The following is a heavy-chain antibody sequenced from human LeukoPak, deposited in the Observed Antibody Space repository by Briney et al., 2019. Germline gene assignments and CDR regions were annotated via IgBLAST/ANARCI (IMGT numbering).Heavy chain of an antibody. CDR3: AEDSPSRTATTEVPVDY. J-gene: IGHJ4*02. V-gene: IGHV3-48*03. CDR2: ISSSGSTI. D-gene: IGHD1/OR15-1a*01. Sequence: GGSLRLSCAASGFTFSSYEMNWVRQAPGKGLEWVSYISSSGSTIYYADSVKGRFTISRDNAKNSLYLQMNSLRAEDTAVYYCAEDSPSRTATTEVPVDYWGQGTLVTVSS. CDR1: GFTFSSYE.